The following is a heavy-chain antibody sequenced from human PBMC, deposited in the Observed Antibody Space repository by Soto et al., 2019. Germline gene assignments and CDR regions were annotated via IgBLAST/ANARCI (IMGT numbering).Heavy chain of an antibody. CDR2: INHSGSN. CDR3: ARGGSNDWQVAFDI. J-gene: IGHJ3*02. D-gene: IGHD3-9*01. V-gene: IGHV4-34*01. CDR1: GGSFSTYY. Sequence: SETLPLTCVVSGGSFSTYYYNWIRQSPGKGLEWIGEINHSGSNNYSPSLKSRVTMSLDTSKNQFSLKLTSVTAADTAVYYCARGGSNDWQVAFDIWGQGTMVT.